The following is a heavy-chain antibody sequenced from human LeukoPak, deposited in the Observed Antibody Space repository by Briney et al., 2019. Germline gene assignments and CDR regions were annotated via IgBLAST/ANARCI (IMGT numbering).Heavy chain of an antibody. CDR2: INPNSGGT. CDR1: GYTFTGYY. Sequence: GASVKVSCKASGYTFTGYYMHWVRQAPGQGLEWMGWINPNSGGTNYAQKFQGRVTMTRDTSISTAYMELSRLRSDDTAVYYCARDVVRGAHYYMDVWGKGTTVTVSS. D-gene: IGHD3-10*01. J-gene: IGHJ6*03. CDR3: ARDVVRGAHYYMDV. V-gene: IGHV1-2*02.